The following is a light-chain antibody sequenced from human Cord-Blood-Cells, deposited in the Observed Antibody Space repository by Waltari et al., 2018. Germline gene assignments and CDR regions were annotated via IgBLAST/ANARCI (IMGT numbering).Light chain of an antibody. J-gene: IGKJ5*01. V-gene: IGKV1-16*02. CDR2: AAS. Sequence: TQMTEYPSPLPAPVGDRASITCRASRGISNYFAWFQQKPGKAPKSLIYAASSLHSGVPSKFRGSGSGTDFTLTISILQPEDFATYYCQQYNSYPITFGQGTRLEIK. CDR3: QQYNSYPIT. CDR1: RGISNY.